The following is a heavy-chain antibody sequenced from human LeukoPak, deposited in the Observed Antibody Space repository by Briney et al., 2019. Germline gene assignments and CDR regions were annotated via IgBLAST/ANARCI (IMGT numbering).Heavy chain of an antibody. CDR2: ISWNSGSI. J-gene: IGHJ2*01. D-gene: IGHD3-22*01. V-gene: IGHV3-9*03. CDR3: AKDRNPFYDSSGRYFDL. CDR1: GFTFSSYW. Sequence: GGSLRLSCAASGFTFSSYWMSWVRQAPGKGLEWVSGISWNSGSIGYADSVKGRFTISRDNAKNSLYLQMNSLRAEDMALYYCAKDRNPFYDSSGRYFDLWGRGTLVTVSS.